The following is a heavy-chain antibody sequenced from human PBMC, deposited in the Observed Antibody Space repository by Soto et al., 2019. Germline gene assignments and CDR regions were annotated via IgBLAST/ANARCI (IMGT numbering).Heavy chain of an antibody. D-gene: IGHD2-15*01. CDR1: GFTFDDYA. Sequence: GGSLRLSCAASGFTFDDYAMHWVRQAPGKGLEWVSGISWNSGSIGYADSVKGRFTISRDNAKNSLYLQMNSLRAEDTALYYCAKVSKGCSGGSCYPFGGAFDIWGQGTMVT. CDR2: ISWNSGSI. J-gene: IGHJ3*02. V-gene: IGHV3-9*01. CDR3: AKVSKGCSGGSCYPFGGAFDI.